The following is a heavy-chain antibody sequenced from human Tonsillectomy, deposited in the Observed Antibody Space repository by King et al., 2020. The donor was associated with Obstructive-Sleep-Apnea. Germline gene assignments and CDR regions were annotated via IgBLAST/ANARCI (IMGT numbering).Heavy chain of an antibody. D-gene: IGHD3-22*01. CDR3: AGGSGNYYDSSGYYYTFDY. Sequence: QLVQSGGGFVQAGGSLRLSCTASGFTVSSNYMSWVRQAPGKGLEWVSVIYSGGSTYYADSVKGRFTISRHNSKNTVYLQMNSLRTEETALYFCAGGSGNYYDSSGYYYTFDYWGQGTLVTVSS. CDR1: GFTVSSNY. V-gene: IGHV3-53*04. J-gene: IGHJ4*02. CDR2: IYSGGST.